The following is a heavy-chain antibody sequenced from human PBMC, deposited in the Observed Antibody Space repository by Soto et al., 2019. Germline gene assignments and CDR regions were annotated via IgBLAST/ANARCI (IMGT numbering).Heavy chain of an antibody. V-gene: IGHV4-4*07. CDR3: VRDGTKTLRDWFDP. D-gene: IGHD1-1*01. CDR1: GASISGFY. J-gene: IGHJ5*02. Sequence: SETLSLTCTVSGASISGFYWSWIRKSAGKGLEWIGRIYATGTTDYNPSLKSRVMMSVDTSKKQFSLKLRSVTAADTDVYYCVRDGTKTLRDWFDPWGQGISVAVSS. CDR2: IYATGTT.